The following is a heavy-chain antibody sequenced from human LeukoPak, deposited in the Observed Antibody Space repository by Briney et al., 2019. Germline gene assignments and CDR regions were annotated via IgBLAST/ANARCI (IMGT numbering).Heavy chain of an antibody. J-gene: IGHJ4*02. CDR1: GGSISSYY. Sequence: MPSETLSLTCTVSGGSISSYYWSWIRQPPGKGLEWIGYIYYSGSTNYNPSLKSRVTISVDTSKNQFSLKLSSVTAADTAVYYCARDYGDDPGFFDYWGQGTLVTVSS. CDR2: IYYSGST. V-gene: IGHV4-59*01. D-gene: IGHD4-17*01. CDR3: ARDYGDDPGFFDY.